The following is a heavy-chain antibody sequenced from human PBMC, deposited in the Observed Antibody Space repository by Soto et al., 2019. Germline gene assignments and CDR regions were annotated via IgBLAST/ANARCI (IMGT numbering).Heavy chain of an antibody. Sequence: EVQLVESGGGLVQPGGSLRLSCAASGLNFSSYWRQWVRQAPGKGLVWVSGISTDGSVTTYADSVKGRFTISRDNAKYTLYLQMNSLRTEHTAVYYCARAPYSIGSCGFDYWGQGTLVTVSS. V-gene: IGHV3-74*01. CDR2: ISTDGSVT. CDR3: ARAPYSIGSCGFDY. CDR1: GLNFSSYW. D-gene: IGHD6-19*01. J-gene: IGHJ4*02.